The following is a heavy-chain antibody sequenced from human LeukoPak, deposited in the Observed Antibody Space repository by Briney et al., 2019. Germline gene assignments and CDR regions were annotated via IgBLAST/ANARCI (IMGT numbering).Heavy chain of an antibody. Sequence: SVKVSCKAPGGTFSSYAISWVRQAPGQGLEWMGGIIPIFGTANYAQKFQGRVTITADESTSTAYMELSSLRSEDTAVYYCASRPTNYYYDSSGYYPLGYWGQGTLVTVSS. CDR1: GGTFSSYA. D-gene: IGHD3-22*01. V-gene: IGHV1-69*13. CDR2: IIPIFGTA. CDR3: ASRPTNYYYDSSGYYPLGY. J-gene: IGHJ4*02.